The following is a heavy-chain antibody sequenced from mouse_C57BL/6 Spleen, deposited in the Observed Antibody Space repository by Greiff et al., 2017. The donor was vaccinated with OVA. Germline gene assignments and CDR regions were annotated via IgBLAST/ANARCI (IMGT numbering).Heavy chain of an antibody. Sequence: DVQLQESGGGLVKPGGSLKLSCAASGFTFSSYAMSWVRQTPEKRLEWVATISDGGSYTYYPDNVKGRFTISRDNAKNNLYLQMSHLKSEDTAMYYCASELGRGGYAMDYWGQGTSVTVSS. CDR1: GFTFSSYA. CDR2: ISDGGSYT. CDR3: ASELGRGGYAMDY. D-gene: IGHD4-1*01. J-gene: IGHJ4*01. V-gene: IGHV5-4*01.